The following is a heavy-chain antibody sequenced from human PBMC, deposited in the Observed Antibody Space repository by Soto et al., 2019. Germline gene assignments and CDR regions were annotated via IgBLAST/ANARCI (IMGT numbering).Heavy chain of an antibody. J-gene: IGHJ4*02. CDR2: IWYDGSNK. CDR1: GFTFSSYG. D-gene: IGHD5-12*01. CDR3: AREMATSRGGFDY. V-gene: IGHV3-33*01. Sequence: QVQLVESGGGVVQPGRSLRLSCAASGFTFSSYGMHWVRQAPGKGLEWVAVIWYDGSNKYYADSVKGRFTISRDNSKNTLYLQMNRLRAEDTAVYYCAREMATSRGGFDYWGQGTLVTVSS.